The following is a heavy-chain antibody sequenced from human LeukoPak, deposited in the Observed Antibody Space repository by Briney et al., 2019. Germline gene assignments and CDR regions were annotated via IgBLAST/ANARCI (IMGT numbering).Heavy chain of an antibody. CDR2: IYYSGST. CDR3: ARYDRNYYYYMDV. Sequence: SETLSLTCTVSGGSISSSSYYWGWIRQPPGKGLEWIGSIYYSGSTYYNPSLKSRVTISVDTSKNQFSLKLSSVTAADTAVYYCARYDRNYYYYMDVWGKGTTVTVSS. V-gene: IGHV4-39*07. D-gene: IGHD3-16*01. CDR1: GGSISSSSYY. J-gene: IGHJ6*03.